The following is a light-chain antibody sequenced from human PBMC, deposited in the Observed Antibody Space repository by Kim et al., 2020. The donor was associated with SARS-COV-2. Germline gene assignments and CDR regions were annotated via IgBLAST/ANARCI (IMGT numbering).Light chain of an antibody. Sequence: PGKTSKITCGGNHIGSKGAHCYQQTPGQAHVLGISYDNDRPPEIPERFSGSNSGNTATMTMSRVDAGDEADYYCQVWDSGSDQVFGGGTQLTVL. J-gene: IGLJ3*02. V-gene: IGLV3-21*04. CDR3: QVWDSGSDQV. CDR1: HIGSKG. CDR2: YDN.